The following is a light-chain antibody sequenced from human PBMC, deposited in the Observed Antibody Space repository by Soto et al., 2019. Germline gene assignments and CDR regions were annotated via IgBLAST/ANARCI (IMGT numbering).Light chain of an antibody. CDR1: QNILYSSNNKNY. V-gene: IGKV4-1*01. J-gene: IGKJ1*01. Sequence: DIVMTQSPDSLAVSLGERATINCKSSQNILYSSNNKNYLAWYQQKPGQPPKLLIYWASTRESGVPDRFSGSGSGTDFTLPISSLQAEDMAVYYCQQYYSTPRTFGQGTKVETK. CDR3: QQYYSTPRT. CDR2: WAS.